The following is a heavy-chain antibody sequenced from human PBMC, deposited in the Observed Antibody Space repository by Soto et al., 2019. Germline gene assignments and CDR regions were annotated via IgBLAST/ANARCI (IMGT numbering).Heavy chain of an antibody. V-gene: IGHV5-10-1*01. D-gene: IGHD2-2*01. J-gene: IGHJ5*02. CDR1: GYTFTTFW. CDR3: ARLFCSTTTCDSWFDP. Sequence: PGESLKISCTGFGYTFTTFWISWVRQMPGKGLEWMGRIDPRDSYVNYSPSFQGHVTISLDKSISTAYLQRGSLKASDTAMYYCARLFCSTTTCDSWFDPWGQGTLVTVSS. CDR2: IDPRDSYV.